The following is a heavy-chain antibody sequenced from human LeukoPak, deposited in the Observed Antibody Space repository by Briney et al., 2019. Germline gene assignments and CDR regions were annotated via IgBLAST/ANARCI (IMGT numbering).Heavy chain of an antibody. Sequence: GGSLRLSCAASGFTFSNAWMSWVRQAPGKGLEWVGRINSKTDGGTTDYAAPVKGRFTISRDDSKNTLYLQMNSLKTEDTAMYYCTTEGYDYVWGSYRYYFDYWGQGTLVTVSS. V-gene: IGHV3-15*01. CDR1: GFTFSNAW. CDR3: TTEGYDYVWGSYRYYFDY. D-gene: IGHD3-16*02. CDR2: INSKTDGGTT. J-gene: IGHJ4*02.